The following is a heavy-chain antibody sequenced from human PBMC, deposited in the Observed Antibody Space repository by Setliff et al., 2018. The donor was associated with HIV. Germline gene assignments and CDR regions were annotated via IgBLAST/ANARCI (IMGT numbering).Heavy chain of an antibody. V-gene: IGHV1-69*13. J-gene: IGHJ6*03. CDR1: GGSFSNFA. CDR2: IIPMFWTA. Sequence: GASVKVSCKASGGSFSNFAINWVRQAPGQGLEWVGGIIPMFWTANYAQKFLGRVTITADASTTTAYMDLSSLRSEDTAVYYCARNSAPPYYTDYYMDVWGRGTTVTVSS. D-gene: IGHD2-21*01. CDR3: ARNSAPPYYTDYYMDV.